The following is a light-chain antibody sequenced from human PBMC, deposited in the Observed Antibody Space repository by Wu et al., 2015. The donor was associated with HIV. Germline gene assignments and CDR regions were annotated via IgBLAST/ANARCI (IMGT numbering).Light chain of an antibody. CDR1: QSMSSN. Sequence: EIVMTQSPATLSVSPGERATLSCRASQSMSSNLAWYQQKPGQAPRLLIYGASTRATGIPDRFSGSGSGTDFTLTISSLEPEDFAVYYCQQYGSSPYSFGQGTKLEIK. CDR3: QQYGSSPYS. CDR2: GAS. V-gene: IGKV3-20*01. J-gene: IGKJ2*03.